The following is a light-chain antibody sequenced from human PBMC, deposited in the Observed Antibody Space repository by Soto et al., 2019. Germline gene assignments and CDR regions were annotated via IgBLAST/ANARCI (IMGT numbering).Light chain of an antibody. CDR2: ATN. CDR1: SSNIGSNT. J-gene: IGLJ3*02. V-gene: IGLV1-44*01. CDR3: APWDDSLNGPV. Sequence: SVLTHPPSASGTPWHRVTISCSGSSSNIGSNTVNWDQQLPGTAPRLLIYATNQRPSGVPDRFSGSKSGTSASLAISGLQSEDEADYYCAPWDDSLNGPVFGGGTQLTVL.